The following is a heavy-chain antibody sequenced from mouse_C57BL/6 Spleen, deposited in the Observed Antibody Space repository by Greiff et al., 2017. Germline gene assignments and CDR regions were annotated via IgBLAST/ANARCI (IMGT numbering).Heavy chain of an antibody. V-gene: IGHV14-3*01. CDR3: AKSMDYSNSRLGDMDY. J-gene: IGHJ4*01. Sequence: EVKLMESVAELVRPGASVKLSCTASGFNFKNTYMPWVKQRPEQGLEWIGRIDPANSNTKNAPKFQSKATITADTSSNTAYLQLSSLTSEDTAIYYCAKSMDYSNSRLGDMDYWGKGTTVTVSS. D-gene: IGHD2-5*01. CDR2: IDPANSNT. CDR1: GFNFKNTY.